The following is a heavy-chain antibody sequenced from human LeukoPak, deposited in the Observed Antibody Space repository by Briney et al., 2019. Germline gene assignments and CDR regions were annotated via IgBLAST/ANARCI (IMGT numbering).Heavy chain of an antibody. D-gene: IGHD4-17*01. V-gene: IGHV3-30-3*01. CDR2: ISYDGSNK. CDR1: GFTFSSYA. Sequence: GRSLRLSCAASGFTFSSYAMHGVRQAPGKGLEWVAVISYDGSNKYYADSVKGRFTISRDNSKNTLYLQMNSLRAEDTAVYYCARDDYGDYVDYWGQGTLVTVFS. CDR3: ARDDYGDYVDY. J-gene: IGHJ4*02.